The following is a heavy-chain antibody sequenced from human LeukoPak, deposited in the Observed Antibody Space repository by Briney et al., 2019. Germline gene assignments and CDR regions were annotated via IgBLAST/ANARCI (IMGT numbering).Heavy chain of an antibody. CDR2: ISSSSSYT. D-gene: IGHD2-15*01. CDR3: ARDAASYCSGGSCYHDYYYYGMDV. CDR1: GFTFGDYY. V-gene: IGHV3-11*06. Sequence: GGSLRLSCAASGFTFGDYYMSWIRQAPGKGLEWVSYISSSSSYTNYADSVKGRFTISRDNAKNSLYLQMNSLRAEDTAVYYCARDAASYCSGGSCYHDYYYYGMDVWGQGTTVTVSS. J-gene: IGHJ6*02.